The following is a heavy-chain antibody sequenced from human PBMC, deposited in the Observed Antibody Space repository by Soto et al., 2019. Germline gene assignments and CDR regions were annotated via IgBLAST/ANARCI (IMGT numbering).Heavy chain of an antibody. CDR3: ARGGPLGARREDWFDP. D-gene: IGHD1-26*01. CDR1: WYSLTSHW. Sequence: GGSLKISCKSSWYSLTSHWIGWVRPVAGEGLEWMGIIYPGDSDTRYSPSFQGQVTISADKSISTAYLQWSSLKASDTAMYYCARGGPLGARREDWFDPWGQGTLVTVSS. J-gene: IGHJ5*02. CDR2: IYPGDSDT. V-gene: IGHV5-51*01.